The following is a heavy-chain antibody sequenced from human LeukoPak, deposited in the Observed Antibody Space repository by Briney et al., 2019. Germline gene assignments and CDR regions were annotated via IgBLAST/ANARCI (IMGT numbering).Heavy chain of an antibody. J-gene: IGHJ4*02. V-gene: IGHV3-11*06. CDR1: GFTFSDYY. CDR3: VRGVGVSRFNYLDS. Sequence: GGSLRLSCAASGFTFSDYYMSWIRQAPGKGLEWVSYISSGSSYTNNADSVKGRFTISRDNAKNSLYLQMNSLRDDDTAVYYCVRGVGVSRFNYLDSWGQGTLVIVSS. D-gene: IGHD6-13*01. CDR2: ISSGSSYT.